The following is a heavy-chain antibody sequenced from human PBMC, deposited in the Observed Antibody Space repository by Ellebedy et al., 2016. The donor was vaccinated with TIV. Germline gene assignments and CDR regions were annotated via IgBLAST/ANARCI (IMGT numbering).Heavy chain of an antibody. CDR1: GFTFEAYG. J-gene: IGHJ4*02. CDR2: INWICGST. Sequence: PGGSLRLSCPASGFTFEAYGMSWVRQAPGKGLEWVSGINWICGSTGYADSVKGRFTISRDNAMNSLYLQLSSLRAEDTALYYCVRVNREPKDSRGFYGDYWGQGTLVTVSS. V-gene: IGHV3-20*04. CDR3: VRVNREPKDSRGFYGDY. D-gene: IGHD3-22*01.